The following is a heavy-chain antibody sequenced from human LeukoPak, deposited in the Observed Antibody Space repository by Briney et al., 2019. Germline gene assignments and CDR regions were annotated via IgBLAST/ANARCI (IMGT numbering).Heavy chain of an antibody. D-gene: IGHD3-10*01. V-gene: IGHV1-46*01. CDR3: ARLYGSVDY. J-gene: IGHJ4*02. CDR2: INPSGGST. Sequence: ASVKVSCKVSGYTLTELSMHWVRQAPGQGLEWMGIINPSGGSTSYAQKFQGRVTMTRDTSTSTVYMELSSLRSEDTAVYYCARLYGSVDYWGQGTLVTVSS. CDR1: GYTLTELS.